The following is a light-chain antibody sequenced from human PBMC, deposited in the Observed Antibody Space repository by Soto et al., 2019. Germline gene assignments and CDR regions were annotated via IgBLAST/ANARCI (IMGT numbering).Light chain of an antibody. V-gene: IGLV2-14*01. CDR2: EVS. CDR1: SSDVGGYNY. Sequence: QSALTQPASVSGSPGQSITISCTGTSSDVGGYNYVSWYQQHPGKAPKLMIYEVSNQPSGVSNRFSGSKSGNTASLTISGLLAEDEADYYCSSYTSSSTVVFGGGTKLTVL. J-gene: IGLJ2*01. CDR3: SSYTSSSTVV.